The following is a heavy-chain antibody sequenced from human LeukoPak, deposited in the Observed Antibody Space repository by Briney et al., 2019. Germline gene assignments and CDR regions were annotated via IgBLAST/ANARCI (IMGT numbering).Heavy chain of an antibody. V-gene: IGHV3-33*01. D-gene: IGHD6-6*01. Sequence: GRSLRLSCAASGFILSSYGMQWVRQAPGKGLEWVAAIWYDGSNKYYADSVKGRFTISRGNSKNTLYLQMNSLRAEDTAVYYCARGGTAARPRYYYYMDVWGKGTTVTVSS. CDR2: IWYDGSNK. J-gene: IGHJ6*03. CDR1: GFILSSYG. CDR3: ARGGTAARPRYYYYMDV.